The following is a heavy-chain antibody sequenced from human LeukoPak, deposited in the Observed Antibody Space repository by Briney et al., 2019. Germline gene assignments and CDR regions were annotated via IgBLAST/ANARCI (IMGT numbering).Heavy chain of an antibody. D-gene: IGHD3-10*01. J-gene: IGHJ4*02. V-gene: IGHV3-15*01. CDR3: TTGTTMVRGIGPNVDY. CDR1: GFTFSNAW. CDR2: IKSKTDGGTT. Sequence: AGGSLRLSCAASGFTFSNAWMSWVRQAPGKGLEWVGRIKSKTDGGTTDYAAPVKGRFTISRDDSKNTLYLQMNSLKTEDTAVYYCTTGTTMVRGIGPNVDYWGQGTLVTVSS.